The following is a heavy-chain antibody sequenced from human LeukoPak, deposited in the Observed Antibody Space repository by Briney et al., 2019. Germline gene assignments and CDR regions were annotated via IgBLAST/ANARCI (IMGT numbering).Heavy chain of an antibody. CDR1: GGTFSSYA. CDR2: ISAYNGNT. Sequence: GSSVKVSCKASGGTFSSYAISWVRQAPGQGLEWMGWISAYNGNTNYAQKLQGRVTMTTDTSTSTAYMELRSLRSDDTAVYYCARDNYYDSSGYYRPVNYFDYWGQGTLVTVSS. D-gene: IGHD3-22*01. V-gene: IGHV1-18*01. J-gene: IGHJ4*02. CDR3: ARDNYYDSSGYYRPVNYFDY.